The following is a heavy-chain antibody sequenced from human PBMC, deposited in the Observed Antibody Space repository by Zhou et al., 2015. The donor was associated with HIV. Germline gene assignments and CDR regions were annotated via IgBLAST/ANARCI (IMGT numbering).Heavy chain of an antibody. D-gene: IGHD2-2*01. J-gene: IGHJ6*02. CDR2: IIPIFGTA. Sequence: QVQLVQSGAEVKKPGSSVKVSCKASGGTFSSYAISWVRQAPGQGLEWMGGIIPIFGTANYAQKFQGRVTITADESTSTAYMELSSLRSEDTAVYYCARTLVVPADQYYYYGMDVVGPRDHGPPSP. V-gene: IGHV1-69*01. CDR1: GGTFSSYA. CDR3: ARTLVVPADQYYYYGMDV.